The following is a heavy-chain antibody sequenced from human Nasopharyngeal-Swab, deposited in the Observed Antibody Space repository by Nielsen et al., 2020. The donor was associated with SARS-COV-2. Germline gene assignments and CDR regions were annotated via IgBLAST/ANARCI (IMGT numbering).Heavy chain of an antibody. Sequence: SETLSLTCIASGGSISSGGYYWSWIRQHPGKGLEWIGYIYYSGSTYYNPSLKSRVTISVDTSKNQFSLKLSSVTAADTAVYYCARSSITMIVVVTHFDYWGQGTLVTVSS. J-gene: IGHJ4*02. V-gene: IGHV4-31*03. CDR1: GGSISSGGYY. CDR3: ARSSITMIVVVTHFDY. CDR2: IYYSGST. D-gene: IGHD3-22*01.